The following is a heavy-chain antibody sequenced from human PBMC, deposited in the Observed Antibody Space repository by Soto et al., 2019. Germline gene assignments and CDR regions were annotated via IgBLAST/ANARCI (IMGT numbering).Heavy chain of an antibody. CDR2: IVVGSGNT. J-gene: IGHJ4*02. CDR1: GFTFTSSA. V-gene: IGHV1-58*01. Sequence: SVKVSCKAAGFTFTSSAVQWVRQARGQRLEWIGWIVVGSGNTNYAQKLQERVTITRDMSTSTAYMELISLRSQDTAVYYCTVQGYGIVAFDYWGQGTLVTLSS. CDR3: TVQGYGIVAFDY. D-gene: IGHD3-22*01.